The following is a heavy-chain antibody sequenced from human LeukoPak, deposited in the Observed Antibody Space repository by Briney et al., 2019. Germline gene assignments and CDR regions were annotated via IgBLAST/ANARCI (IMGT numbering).Heavy chain of an antibody. J-gene: IGHJ6*02. D-gene: IGHD2-15*01. CDR2: IYSGGST. V-gene: IGHV3-66*01. CDR3: ARGGTGYCSGGSCYGGAYYYYYGMDV. CDR1: GFTVSSNY. Sequence: GGSLRLSCAASGFTVSSNYMSWVRQAPGKGLEWVSVIYSGGSTYHADSVKGRFTISRDNSKNTLYLQMNSLRAEDTAVYYCARGGTGYCSGGSCYGGAYYYYYGMDVWGQGTTVTVSS.